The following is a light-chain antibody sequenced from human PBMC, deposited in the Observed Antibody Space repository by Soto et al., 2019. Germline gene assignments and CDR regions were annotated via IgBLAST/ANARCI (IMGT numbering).Light chain of an antibody. Sequence: EIVLTQSPGTLSLSPGERATLSCRASQSVISSYLAWYQQKPGQAPRLLIYGTSTRATDIPERFSGSGSGTDFTLTIRRLDPEDFAVYYCHQYGDSPQTFGQGTKVDNK. CDR2: GTS. CDR3: HQYGDSPQT. J-gene: IGKJ1*01. V-gene: IGKV3-20*01. CDR1: QSVISSY.